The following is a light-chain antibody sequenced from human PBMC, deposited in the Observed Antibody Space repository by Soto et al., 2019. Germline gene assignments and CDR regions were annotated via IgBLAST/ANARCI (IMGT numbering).Light chain of an antibody. CDR2: AAS. CDR3: QQYNSYSWT. J-gene: IGKJ1*01. V-gene: IGKV1-5*01. CDR1: QSIIHY. Sequence: DIQMTHSPSSLSASVGDRVTITCRASQSIIHYVNWYQQRPREAPKLLIYAASRLEGGVPSRFSGSGSGTEFTLTISSLQPDDFATYYCQQYNSYSWTFGQGTKVDIK.